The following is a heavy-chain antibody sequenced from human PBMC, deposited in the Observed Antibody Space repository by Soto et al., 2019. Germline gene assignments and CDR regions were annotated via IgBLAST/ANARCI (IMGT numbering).Heavy chain of an antibody. V-gene: IGHV4-31*03. J-gene: IGHJ4*02. CDR3: ARDRGGGHFDY. CDR1: GGSISSGGYY. D-gene: IGHD3-16*01. CDR2: IYYSGST. Sequence: QVQLQESGPGLVKASQTLSLTCTVSGGSISSGGYYWSWIRQHPGKGLEWIGYIYYSGSTYYNPSLKSRVTLSVNPSENQFSLNLTSVTAADTAVYYWARDRGGGHFDYWGQGTLVTVSS.